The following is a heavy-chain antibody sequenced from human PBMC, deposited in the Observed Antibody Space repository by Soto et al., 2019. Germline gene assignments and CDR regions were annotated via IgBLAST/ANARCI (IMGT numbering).Heavy chain of an antibody. D-gene: IGHD3-3*01. J-gene: IGHJ4*02. CDR1: GFTFSEHY. CDR2: ISNSGSTI. V-gene: IGHV3-11*01. CDR3: PRVGEMTYKD. Sequence: QVQLVESGGGLVKPGESLRLSCAASGFTFSEHYVTWIRQAPGKGLEWVSYISNSGSTIYYADSVKGRFTISRDNAENSLYLQMNSLRAEDTAVYYCPRVGEMTYKDWGQGTLVTVSS.